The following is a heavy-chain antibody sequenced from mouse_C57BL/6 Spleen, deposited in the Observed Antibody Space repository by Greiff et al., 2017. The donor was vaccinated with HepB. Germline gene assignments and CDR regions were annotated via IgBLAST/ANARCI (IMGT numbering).Heavy chain of an antibody. D-gene: IGHD1-1*02. CDR2: IRSKSNNYAT. CDR1: GFSFNTYA. V-gene: IGHV10-1*01. J-gene: IGHJ1*03. Sequence: DVQLVESGGGLVQPKGSLKLSCAASGFSFNTYAMNWVRQAPGKGLEWVARIRSKSNNYATYFADSVKVRFTISRDDSESMLYLQMNNLNTEDTAMYYCVRQGGGYWYFDVWGTGTTVTVAS. CDR3: VRQGGGYWYFDV.